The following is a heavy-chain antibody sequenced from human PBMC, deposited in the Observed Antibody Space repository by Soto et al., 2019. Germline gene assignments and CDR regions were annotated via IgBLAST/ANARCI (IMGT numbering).Heavy chain of an antibody. CDR1: GGSISSYY. Sequence: PSETLSLTCTVSGGSISSYYWSWIRQPPGKGLEWTGYIYYSGSTDYNPSLKSRVTISVDTSKNQFSLKLSSVTAADSAVYFCARLEGLATISYYFDFWGQGALVTVSS. V-gene: IGHV4-59*08. J-gene: IGHJ4*02. D-gene: IGHD3-9*01. CDR2: IYYSGST. CDR3: ARLEGLATISYYFDF.